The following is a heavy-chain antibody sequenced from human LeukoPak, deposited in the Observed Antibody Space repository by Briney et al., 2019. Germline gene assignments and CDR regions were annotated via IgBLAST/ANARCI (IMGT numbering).Heavy chain of an antibody. D-gene: IGHD3-22*01. V-gene: IGHV1-69*13. CDR2: IIPIFGTA. J-gene: IGHJ4*02. Sequence: GASVKVSCTASGGTFSSYAISWVRQAPGQGPEWMGGIIPIFGTANYAQKFQGRVTITADESTSTAYMELSSLRSEDTAVYYCARDLVQRRDYDSSSGSSSARLGYWGQGTLVTVSS. CDR3: ARDLVQRRDYDSSSGSSSARLGY. CDR1: GGTFSSYA.